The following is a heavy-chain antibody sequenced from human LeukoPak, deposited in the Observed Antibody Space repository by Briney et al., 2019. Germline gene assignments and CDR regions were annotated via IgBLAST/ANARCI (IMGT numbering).Heavy chain of an antibody. CDR2: IYYSGST. D-gene: IGHD3-10*01. J-gene: IGHJ4*02. CDR3: ARDVLWFGELLSHFDY. V-gene: IGHV4-39*07. CDR1: GGSISSSSYY. Sequence: SETLSLTCTVSGGSISSSSYYWGWIRQPPGKGLEWIGSIYYSGSTYYNPSLKSRVTISVDTSKNQYSLKLSSVTAADTAVYYCARDVLWFGELLSHFDYWGQGTLVTVSS.